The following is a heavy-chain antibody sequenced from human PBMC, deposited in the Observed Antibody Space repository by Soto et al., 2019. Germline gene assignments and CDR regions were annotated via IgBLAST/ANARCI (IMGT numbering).Heavy chain of an antibody. D-gene: IGHD3-10*02. CDR2: ISHTGYT. J-gene: IGHJ4*02. Sequence: SETLSLTCSVSDASVSKYYWSWIRQPPGKGLEWIGYISHTGYTSYNPSLESRLTISMDKSKNQLSLNLNSVTTADTAVHYCARGQLLFAYWGQGTPVTVSS. CDR1: DASVSKYY. V-gene: IGHV4-59*02. CDR3: ARGQLLFAY.